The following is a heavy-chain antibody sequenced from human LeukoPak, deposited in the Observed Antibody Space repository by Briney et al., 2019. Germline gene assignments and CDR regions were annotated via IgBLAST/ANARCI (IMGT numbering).Heavy chain of an antibody. CDR3: ARPVIEYYYGSSGYSSLGYFDY. CDR2: IKQDGSEK. Sequence: GGSLRLSCAASGFTFSSYWMSRVRQAPGKGLEWVANIKQDGSEKYYVDSVKGRFTISRDNAKNSLYLQMNSLRAEDTAVYYCARPVIEYYYGSSGYSSLGYFDYWGQGTLVTVSS. V-gene: IGHV3-7*01. D-gene: IGHD3-22*01. J-gene: IGHJ4*02. CDR1: GFTFSSYW.